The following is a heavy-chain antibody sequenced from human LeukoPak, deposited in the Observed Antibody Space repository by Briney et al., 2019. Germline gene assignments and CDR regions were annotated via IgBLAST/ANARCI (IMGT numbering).Heavy chain of an antibody. Sequence: GGSLRLSCAASGFKFDDYGMSWVRQAPGKGLEWVCDINWNGAWTGYADSVKGRFTISRDNAKNSLYLQVNSLRAEDTALYYCAGYYYDSSRGFDLWGQGTLVTVSA. CDR1: GFKFDDYG. D-gene: IGHD3-22*01. J-gene: IGHJ5*02. V-gene: IGHV3-20*04. CDR3: AGYYYDSSRGFDL. CDR2: INWNGAWT.